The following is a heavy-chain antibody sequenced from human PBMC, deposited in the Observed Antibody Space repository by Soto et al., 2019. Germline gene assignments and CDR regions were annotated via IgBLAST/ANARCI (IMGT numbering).Heavy chain of an antibody. D-gene: IGHD6-13*01. CDR1: GYSFTSYW. J-gene: IGHJ6*02. CDR3: ARLDAAGCYYYGMDV. Sequence: PGESLKISCKGSGYSFTSYWIGWVRQMPGKGLEWMGIIYPGDSDTRYSPSFQGQVTISADKSISTAYLQWSSLKASDTAMYYCARLDAAGCYYYGMDVWGQGTTVTVSS. V-gene: IGHV5-51*01. CDR2: IYPGDSDT.